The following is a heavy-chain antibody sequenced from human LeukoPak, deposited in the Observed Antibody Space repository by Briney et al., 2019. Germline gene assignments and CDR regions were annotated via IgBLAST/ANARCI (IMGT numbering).Heavy chain of an antibody. D-gene: IGHD6-13*01. CDR1: GFIFSSYE. J-gene: IGHJ4*02. Sequence: GGSLRLSCAASGFIFSSYEFYWVRQAPGKGLEWVAVIWYDGGNKYYADSVKGRFTISRDNSKNTLYLQMNSLRAEDTAVYYCAKVLGGYSSSWYGEGVDYWGQGTLVTVSS. CDR3: AKVLGGYSSSWYGEGVDY. CDR2: IWYDGGNK. V-gene: IGHV3-33*06.